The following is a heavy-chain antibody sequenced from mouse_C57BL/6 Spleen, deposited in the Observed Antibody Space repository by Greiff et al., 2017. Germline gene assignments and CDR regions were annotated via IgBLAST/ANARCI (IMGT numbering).Heavy chain of an antibody. CDR2: IYPRDGST. Sequence: VQLQQSGPELVKPGASVKLSCKASGYTFTSYDINWVKQRPGQGLEWIGWIYPRDGSTKYNEKFKGKVTLTVATSSSTAYMELHRRTSEDSAVYFGGSWGLGRGDWDFDVWGTGTTVTGSS. CDR3: GSWGLGRGDWDFDV. V-gene: IGHV1-85*01. J-gene: IGHJ1*03. CDR1: GYTFTSYD. D-gene: IGHD4-1*01.